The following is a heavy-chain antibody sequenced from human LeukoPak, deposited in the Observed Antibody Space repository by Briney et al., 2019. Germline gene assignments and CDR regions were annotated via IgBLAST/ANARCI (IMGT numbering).Heavy chain of an antibody. CDR2: IYYSGST. CDR3: ARGGDSSGYPFFDY. CDR1: GGSISSSSYY. V-gene: IGHV4-39*07. Sequence: SETLSLTCTVSGGSISSSSYYWGWIRQPPGKGLEWIGSIYYSGSTYYNPSLKGRVTISVDKSKNQFSLKLSSVTAADTAVYYCARGGDSSGYPFFDYWGQGTLLTVSS. J-gene: IGHJ4*02. D-gene: IGHD3-22*01.